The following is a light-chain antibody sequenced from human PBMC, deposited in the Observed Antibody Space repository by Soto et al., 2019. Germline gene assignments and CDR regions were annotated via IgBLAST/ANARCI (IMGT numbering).Light chain of an antibody. J-gene: IGKJ1*01. V-gene: IGKV3-20*01. CDR2: GAS. Sequence: DIGLTKSPGTPPLSPEERATLACRASQSVNGNYLAWYQQKPGQAPRLFIYGASSRYTGIPYRFTGSGSGTACPLTISRLEHEDFAVYYCQQYGSSLMWTFGQGTQVEIK. CDR3: QQYGSSLMWT. CDR1: QSVNGNY.